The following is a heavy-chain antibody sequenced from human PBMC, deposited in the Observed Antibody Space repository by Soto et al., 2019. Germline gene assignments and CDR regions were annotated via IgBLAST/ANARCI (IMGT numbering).Heavy chain of an antibody. J-gene: IGHJ6*02. CDR1: GGSISSSNW. Sequence: QVQLQESGPGLVKPSGTLSLTCAVSGGSISSSNWWSWVRQPPGKELEWIGEIYHSGSTNYNPSLNSRLTISVDKSKNQFSLKLSSVTAADTAVYYCAGGITGITGYYGMDVWGQGTTVTVSS. V-gene: IGHV4-4*02. CDR2: IYHSGST. D-gene: IGHD1-20*01. CDR3: AGGITGITGYYGMDV.